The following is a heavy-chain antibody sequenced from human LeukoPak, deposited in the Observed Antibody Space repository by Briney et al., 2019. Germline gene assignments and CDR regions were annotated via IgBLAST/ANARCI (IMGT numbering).Heavy chain of an antibody. CDR2: ISAYNGNT. CDR3: AKYIVVVPAAIFSYMDV. Sequence: ASVKVSCRASGYTFTSYGISWVRQAPGQGLEWMGWISAYNGNTNYAQKLQGRVTMTTDTSTSTAYMELRSLRSDDTAVYYCAKYIVVVPAAIFSYMDVWGKGTTVTVSS. D-gene: IGHD2-2*02. CDR1: GYTFTSYG. J-gene: IGHJ6*03. V-gene: IGHV1-18*01.